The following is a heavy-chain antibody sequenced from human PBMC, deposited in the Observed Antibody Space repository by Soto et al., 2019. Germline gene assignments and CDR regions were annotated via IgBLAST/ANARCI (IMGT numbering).Heavy chain of an antibody. Sequence: PGGSLRLSCAASGFTFSTYGIHWVRQAPGKGLEWMAVISYDGTNKYYADSVKGRFTISRDNSKNTLYLQMDSLRAEDAAVYYCAKNRYCSGGSCYSHRSYYYGMDVWGQGTTVTVSS. CDR3: AKNRYCSGGSCYSHRSYYYGMDV. CDR1: GFTFSTYG. V-gene: IGHV3-30*18. CDR2: ISYDGTNK. D-gene: IGHD2-15*01. J-gene: IGHJ6*02.